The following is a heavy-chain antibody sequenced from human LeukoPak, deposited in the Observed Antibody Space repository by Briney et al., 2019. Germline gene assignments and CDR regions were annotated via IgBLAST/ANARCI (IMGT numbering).Heavy chain of an antibody. CDR1: GYTFTSYG. Sequence: ATVKLSCKASGYTFTSYGISWVRHAPGQGLEWMGWISAYTGSTNYAQKLQGRVTMTTDTSTSTAYMELRSLRSDDPAVYYCARDLWLSGFDYWGQGTLVTVSS. D-gene: IGHD2-21*01. CDR2: ISAYTGST. CDR3: ARDLWLSGFDY. V-gene: IGHV1-18*01. J-gene: IGHJ4*02.